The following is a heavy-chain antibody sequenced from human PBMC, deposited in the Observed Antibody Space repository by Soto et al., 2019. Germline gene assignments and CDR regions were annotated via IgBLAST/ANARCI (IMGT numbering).Heavy chain of an antibody. D-gene: IGHD3-10*01. CDR2: ISSGSSYI. V-gene: IGHV3-21*01. CDR3: ARTDSFYGSGSYFRYSDY. J-gene: IGHJ4*02. Sequence: EVQLAESGGGLVKPGGSLRLSCAASGFTFSTYNMNWVRQAPGKGLEWVSSISSGSSYIYYADSVKGRFTISIDNAKNSLYLQMNSLRAEDTAVYYCARTDSFYGSGSYFRYSDYWCQGTLVTVSS. CDR1: GFTFSTYN.